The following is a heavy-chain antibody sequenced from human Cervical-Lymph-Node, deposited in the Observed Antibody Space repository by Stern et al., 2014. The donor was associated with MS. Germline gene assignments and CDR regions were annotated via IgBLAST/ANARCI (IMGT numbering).Heavy chain of an antibody. Sequence: QDQLVQSGAEVKKPGASVKVSCTASGYTFTDYAISWVRQAPGQGLEWMAWISAYNGDTNFAQEFQGRVSLTTDTATSTAYMELRSLRSDDTAVYYCAVLSVDADFDYWGQGTLVTVSS. J-gene: IGHJ4*02. V-gene: IGHV1-18*01. CDR3: AVLSVDADFDY. CDR2: ISAYNGDT. CDR1: GYTFTDYA. D-gene: IGHD5-18*01.